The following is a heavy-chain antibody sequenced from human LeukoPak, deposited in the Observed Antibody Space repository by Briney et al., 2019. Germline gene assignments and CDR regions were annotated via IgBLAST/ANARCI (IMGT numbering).Heavy chain of an antibody. Sequence: PGGSLRLSCAASGFTFSDHYMDWVRQAPGKGLEWVGFIRSKAYGGTTEYAASVKGRFTISRDNAKNTLYLQMNSLRVEDTAMYYCARDDLGFDVWGQGTMVTVSS. CDR2: IRSKAYGGTT. V-gene: IGHV3-71*01. CDR1: GFTFSDHY. CDR3: ARDDLGFDV. J-gene: IGHJ3*01.